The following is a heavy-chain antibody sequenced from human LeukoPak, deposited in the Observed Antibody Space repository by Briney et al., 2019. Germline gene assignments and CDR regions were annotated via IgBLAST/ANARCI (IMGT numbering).Heavy chain of an antibody. D-gene: IGHD3-16*01. CDR2: IGAHSGDT. V-gene: IGHV1-18*01. CDR3: ARDEHRLGSYRDY. J-gene: IGHJ4*02. Sequence: VSVKVSCKASGYTFTNYGISWVRQAPGQGLEWMGWIGAHSGDTYYAQKFQGRLTLTTETSMTTAYMELRSLRSDDTAMYYCARDEHRLGSYRDYWGQGTPVTVSS. CDR1: GYTFTNYG.